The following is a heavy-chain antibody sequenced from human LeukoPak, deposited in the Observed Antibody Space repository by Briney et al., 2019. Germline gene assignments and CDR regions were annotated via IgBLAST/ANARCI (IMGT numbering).Heavy chain of an antibody. CDR1: GSTFTGYY. J-gene: IGHJ4*02. D-gene: IGHD3-16*01. Sequence: ASVRVSCKASGSTFTGYYFHWVWQAPGHGLEWMGWLNPNTGASKYAQDFHGRVTMTGNMSITTVYIDLTRLRFDDTAVYYCASEPLGAAHYDSWGQGTLVTVSS. CDR3: ASEPLGAAHYDS. V-gene: IGHV1-2*02. CDR2: LNPNTGAS.